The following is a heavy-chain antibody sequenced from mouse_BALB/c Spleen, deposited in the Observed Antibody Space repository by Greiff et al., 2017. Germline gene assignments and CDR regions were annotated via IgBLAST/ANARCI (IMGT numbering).Heavy chain of an antibody. D-gene: IGHD2-2*01. CDR2: IYPGDGDT. V-gene: IGHV1-87*01. CDR3: ARGGYDGGFAY. CDR1: GYTFTSYW. J-gene: IGHJ3*01. Sequence: VQLQQSGAELARPGASVKLSCKASGYTFTSYWMQWVKQRPGQGLEWIGAIYPGDGDTRYTQKFKGKATLTADKSSSTAYMQLSSLASEDSAVYYCARGGYDGGFAYWGQGTLVTVSA.